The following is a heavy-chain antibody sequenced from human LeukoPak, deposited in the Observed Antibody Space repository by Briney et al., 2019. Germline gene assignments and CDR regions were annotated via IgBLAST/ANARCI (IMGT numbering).Heavy chain of an antibody. CDR1: GGSFSSYY. CDR3: ARGDDSSGYYYVHFDY. V-gene: IGHV4-39*07. J-gene: IGHJ4*02. D-gene: IGHD3-22*01. CDR2: IYYSGST. Sequence: SETLSLTCAVYGGSFSSYYWGWIRQPPGKGLEWIGSIYYSGSTYYNPSLKSRVTISVDTSKNQFSLKLSSVTAADTAVYYCARGDDSSGYYYVHFDYWGQGTLVTVSS.